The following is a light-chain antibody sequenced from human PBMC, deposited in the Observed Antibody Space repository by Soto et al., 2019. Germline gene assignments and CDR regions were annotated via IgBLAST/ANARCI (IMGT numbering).Light chain of an antibody. CDR3: SSYAGSDNALV. V-gene: IGLV2-8*01. Sequence: QSVLTQPPSASGSPGQSVTISCTGTSSDVGGYNFVSWYQQHPGKAPKVLIYEVSQRPSGVPDRFSGSKSGNTASLTVSGLHAEDAADYDCSSYAGSDNALVFGGGTKLTVL. J-gene: IGLJ2*01. CDR1: SSDVGGYNF. CDR2: EVS.